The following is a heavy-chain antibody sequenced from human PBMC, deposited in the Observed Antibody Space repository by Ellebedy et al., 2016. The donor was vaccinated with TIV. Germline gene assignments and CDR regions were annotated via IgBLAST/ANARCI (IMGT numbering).Heavy chain of an antibody. D-gene: IGHD3-3*02. CDR2: FGGRSTTT. V-gene: IGHV3-23*01. Sequence: GGSLRLXXEASGFTFSSYAMSWLRQAPGKGLEWVSVFGGRSTTTYYADSVKGRFTISRDNPKNTPFLQMNSLRGDDTARYYCAKISPTHRGAFDIWGQGTMVTVSS. J-gene: IGHJ3*02. CDR3: AKISPTHRGAFDI. CDR1: GFTFSSYA.